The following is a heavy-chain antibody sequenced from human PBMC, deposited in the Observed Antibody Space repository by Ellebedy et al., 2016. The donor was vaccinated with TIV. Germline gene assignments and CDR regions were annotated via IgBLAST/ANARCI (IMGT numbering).Heavy chain of an antibody. V-gene: IGHV1-18*01. J-gene: IGHJ6*02. CDR1: GYSLTSNG. D-gene: IGHD3-10*01. CDR2: FGAYNGNT. CDR3: ARGLWFGELDV. Sequence: AASVKVSCKASGYSLTSNGISWVRQDPGQGLEWMGWFGAYNGNTNYAQKFQGRVTMTTDTSTSTVYMDLSSLRSDDTAVYYCARGLWFGELDVWGQGTTVTVSS.